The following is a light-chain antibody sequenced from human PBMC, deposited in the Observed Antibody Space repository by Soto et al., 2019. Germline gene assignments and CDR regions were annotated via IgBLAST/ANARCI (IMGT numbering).Light chain of an antibody. J-gene: IGLJ1*01. CDR2: FNI. Sequence: QSVLSQPPSASGTPGQRVTISCSGSSANIGSNTVSWYQQFPGTTPKLLIYFNIQRPSGVPDRFSGSKSGTSASLAISGLQSEDEADYYCAAWDDSLNGYVXGTGTKVTVL. V-gene: IGLV1-44*01. CDR1: SANIGSNT. CDR3: AAWDDSLNGYV.